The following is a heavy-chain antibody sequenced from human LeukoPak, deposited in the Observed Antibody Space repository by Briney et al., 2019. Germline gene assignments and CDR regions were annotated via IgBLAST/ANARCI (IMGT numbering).Heavy chain of an antibody. D-gene: IGHD6-19*01. CDR3: AKDNRRHYTSGPNPDSLH. CDR1: GFIFNNYA. V-gene: IGHV3-9*01. J-gene: IGHJ4*02. CDR2: ISWNSGSI. Sequence: GGSLRLSCAGSGFIFNNYAMHWVRQPPGKGLEWVSGISWNSGSIDYADSVKGRFTIPRDNAKNSLYLQMNSLRVEDTAFYYCAKDNRRHYTSGPNPDSLHWGQGALVTVSS.